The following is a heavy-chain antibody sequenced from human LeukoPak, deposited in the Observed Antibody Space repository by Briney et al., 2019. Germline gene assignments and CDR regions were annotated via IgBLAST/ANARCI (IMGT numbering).Heavy chain of an antibody. CDR1: GGSISDSSYN. D-gene: IGHD6-19*01. CDR2: IYYSGST. CDR3: AIASSGWYFPLDY. J-gene: IGHJ4*02. Sequence: MPSETLSLTCVVSGGSISDSSYNWAWIRQPPGKGLEWIGSIYYSGSTYYNPSLKSRVTISVDTSKNQFSLKLSSVTAADTAVYYCAIASSGWYFPLDYWGQGTLVTVSS. V-gene: IGHV4-39*01.